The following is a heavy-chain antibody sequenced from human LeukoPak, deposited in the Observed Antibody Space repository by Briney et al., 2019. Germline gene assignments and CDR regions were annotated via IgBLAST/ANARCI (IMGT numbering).Heavy chain of an antibody. D-gene: IGHD3-22*01. CDR3: ARRGPTYYYDSSGPIDY. V-gene: IGHV3-33*01. J-gene: IGHJ4*02. Sequence: GGSLRLSCAASGFTFSSYSRHWVRQAPGKGREWLADIWYDGSNKYYADSVKGRFTISRDNSKNTLYLQMNSLRAEDRAVYYCARRGPTYYYDSSGPIDYWGQGTLVTVSS. CDR2: IWYDGSNK. CDR1: GFTFSSYS.